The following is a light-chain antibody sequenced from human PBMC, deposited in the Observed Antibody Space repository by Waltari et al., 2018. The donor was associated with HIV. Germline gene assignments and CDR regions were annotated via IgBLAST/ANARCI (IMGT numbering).Light chain of an antibody. CDR2: DAS. CDR1: QSVSSTY. V-gene: IGKV3D-20*01. CDR3: QQYGSSPT. Sequence: EIVLTQFPATLSLSPGERATLSGGASQSVSSTYLAWYQQKPGRAPRLLIYDASSRATGIPDRFSGSGSGTDFTLTISRLEPEDFAVYYWQQYGSSPTFGLGTRLEIK. J-gene: IGKJ5*01.